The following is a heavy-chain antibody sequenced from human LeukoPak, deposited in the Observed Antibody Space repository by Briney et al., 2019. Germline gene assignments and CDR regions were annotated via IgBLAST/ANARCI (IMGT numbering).Heavy chain of an antibody. J-gene: IGHJ4*02. V-gene: IGHV3-23*01. CDR2: ISGSGGST. D-gene: IGHD2-2*01. CDR1: GFTFSSYA. CDR3: AKGRTLVVVPAAKVGFDY. Sequence: GGSLRLSCAASGFTFSSYAMSWVRQAPGKGLEWVSAISGSGGSTYYADSVKGRFTISRDNSKNTLYLQMNNLRAEDTAVYYCAKGRTLVVVPAAKVGFDYWGQGTLVTVSS.